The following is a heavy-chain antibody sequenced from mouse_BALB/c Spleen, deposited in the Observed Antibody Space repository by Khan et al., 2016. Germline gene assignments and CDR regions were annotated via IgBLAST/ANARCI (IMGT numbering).Heavy chain of an antibody. D-gene: IGHD2-3*01. CDR2: ISYSGST. J-gene: IGHJ3*01. V-gene: IGHV3-8*02. Sequence: EVQLVVSGPSLVKPSQTLSLTCSVTGDSFTSGYWNWFRKFPGNKFEYMGYISYSGSTYYNPSLKSRISITRDTSKNQYYLQLNSVTTEDTATYYCATYDGYVFAYWGQGTLVTVSA. CDR1: GDSFTSGY. CDR3: ATYDGYVFAY.